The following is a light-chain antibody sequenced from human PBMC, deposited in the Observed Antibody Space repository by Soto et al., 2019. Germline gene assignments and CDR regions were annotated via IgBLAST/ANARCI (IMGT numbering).Light chain of an antibody. J-gene: IGKJ4*01. Sequence: DIQLTQSPSSVSASVGDRVTITCRASQGVSSWLAWYQQKPGKAPKLLIYAVSSLQSGVPARFSGSGSGTDFTLTISRLQPDDFATYYCQQANGFPVTFGGGTRVEIK. V-gene: IGKV1-12*01. CDR2: AVS. CDR1: QGVSSW. CDR3: QQANGFPVT.